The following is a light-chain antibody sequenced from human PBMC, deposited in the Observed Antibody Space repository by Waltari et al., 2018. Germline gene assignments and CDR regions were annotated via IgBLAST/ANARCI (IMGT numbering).Light chain of an antibody. J-gene: IGLJ2*01. V-gene: IGLV3-21*02. CDR3: HVWDASSAHIV. Sequence: SYVLTQAPSVSVAPGQTAGITCWGTRIGSKPVHWYQQKPGQAPILVVDGDGDRPSGIPELFSGSNSGDTATLTISRVEAGEEADYYCHVWDASSAHIVFGGGTKLTVL. CDR2: GDG. CDR1: RIGSKP.